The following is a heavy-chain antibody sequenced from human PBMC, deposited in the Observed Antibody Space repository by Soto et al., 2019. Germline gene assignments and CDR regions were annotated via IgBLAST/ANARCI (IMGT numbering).Heavy chain of an antibody. V-gene: IGHV2-5*02. CDR3: AHRSRGSRYSITH. Sequence: QITLKESGPTLVQPTQTLTLTCNFTGFSLSTRGMGVGWIRQTPGKALEWVALIYWDGDKWYSPSLKNRVIVTETTPTSQAVLSITNMDPVDTATYYCAHRSRGSRYSITHWGSRTRVTFSS. D-gene: IGHD5-18*01. J-gene: IGHJ4*02. CDR2: IYWDGDK. CDR1: GFSLSTRGMG.